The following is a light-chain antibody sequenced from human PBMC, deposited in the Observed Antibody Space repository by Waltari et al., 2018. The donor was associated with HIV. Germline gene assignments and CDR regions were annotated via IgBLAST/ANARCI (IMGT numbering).Light chain of an antibody. Sequence: SYDLTQPPSVSVSPGQTARISCSGDALSKEYTFWHQQKPGQAPLLLIYKDTERASGIPERFSGSTSGRIVTLTIYDVEPDDEADYYCQPAGGGGTYRFGGGTKLTVL. J-gene: IGLJ2*01. CDR2: KDT. CDR3: QPAGGGGTYR. CDR1: ALSKEY. V-gene: IGLV3-25*03.